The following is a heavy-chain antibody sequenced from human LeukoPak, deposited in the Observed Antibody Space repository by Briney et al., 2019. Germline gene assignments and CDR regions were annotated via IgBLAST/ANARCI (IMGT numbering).Heavy chain of an antibody. D-gene: IGHD1-1*01. CDR1: GFTFSSHL. V-gene: IGHV3-74*01. J-gene: IGHJ4*02. Sequence: PGGSLRLSCAASGFTFSSHLMHWVRQAPGKGLVWVSRISSDGTYTNYADSVKGRFTVSRDNAKNSLFLQMNSLRAEDTAIYYCARSLTTLTYEGYWGQGTLVTVSS. CDR2: ISSDGTYT. CDR3: ARSLTTLTYEGY.